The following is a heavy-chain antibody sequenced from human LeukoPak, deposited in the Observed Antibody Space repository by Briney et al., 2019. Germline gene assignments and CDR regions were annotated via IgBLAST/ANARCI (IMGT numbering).Heavy chain of an antibody. V-gene: IGHV1-18*04. J-gene: IGHJ6*04. CDR2: ISAYNGNT. Sequence: GASVKVSCKASGYTFTSYGISWVRQAPGQGLEWMGWISAYNGNTNYAQKLQGRVTMTTDTSTSTAYMGLRSLRSDDTAVYYCARDDSSGWYSYYYYYYGMDVWGKGTTVTVSS. CDR3: ARDDSSGWYSYYYYYYGMDV. D-gene: IGHD6-19*01. CDR1: GYTFTSYG.